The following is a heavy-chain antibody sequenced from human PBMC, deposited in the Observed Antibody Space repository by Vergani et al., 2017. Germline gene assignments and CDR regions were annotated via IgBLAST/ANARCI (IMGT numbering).Heavy chain of an antibody. V-gene: IGHV3-15*01. CDR3: TTPTKWELRYYLDY. J-gene: IGHJ4*02. CDR1: GFTFSSAW. D-gene: IGHD3-9*01. Sequence: EVQPVESGGGLVKPGGSLRLSCTTSGFTFSSAWMSWVRQAPGKGLEWVARIRPKTDGETTDYAAPVKGRFTISRDDSKNALYLQMNSLKTEDTAVYYCTTPTKWELRYYLDYWGQGTLVTVSS. CDR2: IRPKTDGETT.